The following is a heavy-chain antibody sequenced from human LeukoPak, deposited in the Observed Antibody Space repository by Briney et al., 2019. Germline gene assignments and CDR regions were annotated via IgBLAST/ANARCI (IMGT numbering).Heavy chain of an antibody. J-gene: IGHJ4*02. CDR2: IHNTGST. Sequence: SETLSLTCIVSGGSVSSYYWSWIRQPPGKGLEWIDYIHNTGSTNYNPSLKSRVSISVDTSKNQFSLKLSSVTAADTAVYYCARHQDYVDYPLDYWGQGTLVTVSS. CDR1: GGSVSSYY. D-gene: IGHD4-17*01. V-gene: IGHV4-59*08. CDR3: ARHQDYVDYPLDY.